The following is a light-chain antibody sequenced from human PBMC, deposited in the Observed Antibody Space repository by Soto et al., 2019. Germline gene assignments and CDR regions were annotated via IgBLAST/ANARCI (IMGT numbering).Light chain of an antibody. J-gene: IGLJ2*01. CDR3: CSYAGSSTHVV. Sequence: QSALTQPASVSGSPGQSITISCTGTSSDVGSYNLVSWYHQHPGKAPKLMIYEGSKRPSGVSNRFSGSKSGNTASLTISGLQAEDEADYYCCSYAGSSTHVVFGGGTQLTVL. CDR2: EGS. V-gene: IGLV2-23*01. CDR1: SSDVGSYNL.